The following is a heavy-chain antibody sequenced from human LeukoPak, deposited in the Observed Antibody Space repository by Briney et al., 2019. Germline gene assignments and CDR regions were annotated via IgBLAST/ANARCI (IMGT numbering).Heavy chain of an antibody. J-gene: IGHJ4*02. V-gene: IGHV3-74*01. CDR2: TNPDGSSI. D-gene: IGHD1-26*01. CDR3: GRGGIVSSRIDY. Sequence: GGSLRLSCAASGFTFSSDYMHWVRQAPGKGLGWVSSTNPDGSSINYAGSVKGRFTISRDNAKHTPYRQMNSLRAEDTAVYYCGRGGIVSSRIDYWGQGTLVTVSS. CDR1: GFTFSSDY.